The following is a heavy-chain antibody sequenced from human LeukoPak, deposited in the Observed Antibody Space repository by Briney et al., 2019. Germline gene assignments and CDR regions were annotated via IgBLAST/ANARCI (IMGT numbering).Heavy chain of an antibody. Sequence: GASVKVSCKASGYTFTSYGISWVRQAPGQGLEWMGWISAYNGNTNYAQKLQGRVTMTTDTSTSTAYMELRSLRSDDTAVYYCARGRTHRYNWHTRNTDGFDIWGQGTMVTVSS. CDR3: ARGRTHRYNWHTRNTDGFDI. J-gene: IGHJ3*02. V-gene: IGHV1-18*01. CDR1: GYTFTSYG. CDR2: ISAYNGNT. D-gene: IGHD1-1*01.